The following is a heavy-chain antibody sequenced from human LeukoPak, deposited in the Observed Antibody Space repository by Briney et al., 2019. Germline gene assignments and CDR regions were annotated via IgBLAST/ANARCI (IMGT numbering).Heavy chain of an antibody. Sequence: GASVKVSCKASGGTFSSYAISWVRQAPGQGLEWMGGIIPIFGTANYAQKFQGRVTITTDESTSTAYMELSSLRSEDAAVYYCARAFYGSGSYYTSGPSSPTHYFDYWGLGTLVTVSS. CDR1: GGTFSSYA. J-gene: IGHJ4*02. D-gene: IGHD3-10*01. V-gene: IGHV1-69*05. CDR3: ARAFYGSGSYYTSGPSSPTHYFDY. CDR2: IIPIFGTA.